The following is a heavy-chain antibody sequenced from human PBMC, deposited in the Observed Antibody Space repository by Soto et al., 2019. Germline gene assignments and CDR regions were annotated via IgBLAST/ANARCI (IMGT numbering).Heavy chain of an antibody. J-gene: IGHJ5*02. V-gene: IGHV1-18*01. CDR1: GYTFTSYG. Sequence: ASVKVSCKASGYTFTSYGISWVRQAPGQGLEWMGWISAYNGNTNYAQKLQGRVTMTTDTSTSTAYMELRSLRSDDTAVYYCARGPLSFYDFWSGYSNLFDPWGQGTLVTVSS. CDR2: ISAYNGNT. CDR3: ARGPLSFYDFWSGYSNLFDP. D-gene: IGHD3-3*01.